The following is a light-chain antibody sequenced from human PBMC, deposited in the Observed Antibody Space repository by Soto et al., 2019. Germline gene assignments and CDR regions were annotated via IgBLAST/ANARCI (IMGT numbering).Light chain of an antibody. CDR2: GAS. CDR3: QHYSNWPLT. J-gene: IGKJ4*01. CDR1: QSVSSS. V-gene: IGKV3-15*01. Sequence: EIVMTQSPATLSVSPGERATLSCGASQSVSSSLAWYQQKPGQAPRLLIYGASTRATGIPARFSGSGSGTEFTLTISSLQSEDFAVYYCQHYSNWPLTFGGGTKVEIK.